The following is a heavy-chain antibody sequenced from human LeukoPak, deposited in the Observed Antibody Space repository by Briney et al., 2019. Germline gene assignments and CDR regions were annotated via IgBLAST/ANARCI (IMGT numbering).Heavy chain of an antibody. CDR2: IFYSGSS. Sequence: SETLSLTCTVSGGSISSSTYYWGWIRQPPGKGLEWIGSIFYSGSSYYNPSLKSRGTMSVDTTENQLSLKLSSVTAADTAVYYCARAQNDSSSWYLRPHFDYWGQGTLVTVSS. J-gene: IGHJ4*02. CDR1: GGSISSSTYY. V-gene: IGHV4-39*07. CDR3: ARAQNDSSSWYLRPHFDY. D-gene: IGHD6-13*01.